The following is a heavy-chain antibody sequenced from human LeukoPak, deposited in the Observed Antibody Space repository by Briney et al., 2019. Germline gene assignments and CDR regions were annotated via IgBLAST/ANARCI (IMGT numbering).Heavy chain of an antibody. V-gene: IGHV5-51*01. J-gene: IGHJ6*02. D-gene: IGHD5-18*01. Sequence: GGSLQISCKGSGYSFTSYWIGWVRQMPGKGLEGRGIIYPGDSDTRYSPSFQGQVTISADKSISTAYLQWSSLKASDTAMYYCARHRYSYGDPGRYYYYYGMDVWGQGTTVTVSS. CDR1: GYSFTSYW. CDR3: ARHRYSYGDPGRYYYYYGMDV. CDR2: IYPGDSDT.